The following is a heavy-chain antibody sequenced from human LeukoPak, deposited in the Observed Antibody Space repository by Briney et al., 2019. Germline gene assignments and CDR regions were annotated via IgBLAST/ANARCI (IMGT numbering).Heavy chain of an antibody. CDR1: GGSISSSSYY. Sequence: KSSETLSLTCTVSGGSISSSSYYCGWIRQPPGKCLEWIGSINYSGTTYYHPSLKSRVTISVDTSKNQCSLKLSSVTAADTAVYYCARKDYYDSSGSPSPFDYWGQGTLATVSS. D-gene: IGHD3-22*01. J-gene: IGHJ4*02. V-gene: IGHV4-39*01. CDR3: ARKDYYDSSGSPSPFDY. CDR2: INYSGTT.